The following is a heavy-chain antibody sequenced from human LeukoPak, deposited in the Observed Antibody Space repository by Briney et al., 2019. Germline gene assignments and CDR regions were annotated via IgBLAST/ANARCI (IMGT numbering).Heavy chain of an antibody. CDR1: GYIFTRYG. CDR3: ARSSSVTIPGYYFDY. CDR2: ISAYNSNT. J-gene: IGHJ4*02. V-gene: IGHV1-18*01. D-gene: IGHD2-21*01. Sequence: ASVKLSCNASGYIFTRYGISWVRQPPGQGLERMGWISAYNSNTNYAQKLQGRVTMTTDTSTSTAYMELRSLRSDDTAVYYCARSSSVTIPGYYFDYWGQGTLVTVSS.